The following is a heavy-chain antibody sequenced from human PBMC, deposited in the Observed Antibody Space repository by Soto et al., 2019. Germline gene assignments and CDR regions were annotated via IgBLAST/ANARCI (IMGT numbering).Heavy chain of an antibody. Sequence: EVQLVESGGGLVQPGGSLRLSCAASGFTVSSNYMSWVRQAPGKGLEWVSVIYSGGSTYYADSVKGRFTISRDNSTNTLYLQMNSLRAEDTAVYYCARDLVGATTEYFQHWGQGTLVTVSS. CDR2: IYSGGST. V-gene: IGHV3-66*01. CDR3: ARDLVGATTEYFQH. CDR1: GFTVSSNY. J-gene: IGHJ1*01. D-gene: IGHD1-26*01.